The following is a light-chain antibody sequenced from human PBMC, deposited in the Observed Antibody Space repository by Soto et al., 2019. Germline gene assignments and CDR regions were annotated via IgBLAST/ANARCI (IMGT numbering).Light chain of an antibody. CDR2: EVS. Sequence: QSALTQPASVSGSPGQSITISCTGTSSDDGDYNYVSWYQQHPGKAPKLMIYEVSNRPSGVSNRFSGSKSGNTASLTISGLQAEDEAYYYSSSYTGSITVVFGGGTKVTVL. CDR1: SSDDGDYNY. J-gene: IGLJ3*02. CDR3: SSYTGSITVV. V-gene: IGLV2-14*01.